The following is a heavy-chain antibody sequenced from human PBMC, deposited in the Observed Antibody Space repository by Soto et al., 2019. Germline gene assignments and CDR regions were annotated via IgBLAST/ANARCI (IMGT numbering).Heavy chain of an antibody. CDR3: ARRLRGYSYGSYYGMDV. V-gene: IGHV1-18*04. D-gene: IGHD5-18*01. CDR2: ISAYNGNT. Sequence: QVQLVQSGAEVKKPGASVKVSCKASGYTFTSYGISWVRQAPGQGLEWMGWISAYNGNTNYAQKLQGRVTMTTDTATSTAYMGLRSLRSDDTAVYYCARRLRGYSYGSYYGMDVWGQGTTVTVSS. CDR1: GYTFTSYG. J-gene: IGHJ6*02.